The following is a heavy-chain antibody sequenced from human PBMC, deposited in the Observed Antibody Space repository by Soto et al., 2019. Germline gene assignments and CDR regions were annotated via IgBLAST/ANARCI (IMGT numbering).Heavy chain of an antibody. CDR2: IRGFSPYT. J-gene: IGHJ3*02. CDR3: ARDRDTAMLHDAFDI. CDR1: EGNFMTYG. V-gene: IGHV3-21*04. D-gene: IGHD5-18*01. Sequence: ASEGNFMTYGGSWISKTPGKGLEWVSGIRGFSPYTFYSESVKGRFTISRDNAKNSLYLQMNSLRAEDTAVYYCARDRDTAMLHDAFDIWGQGTMVTVSS.